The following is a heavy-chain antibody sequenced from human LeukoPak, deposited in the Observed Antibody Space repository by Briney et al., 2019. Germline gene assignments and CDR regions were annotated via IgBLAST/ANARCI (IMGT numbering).Heavy chain of an antibody. V-gene: IGHV1-2*02. Sequence: WASVKVSCKASGYTFTGYYMHWVRQAPGQGLEWMGWINPNSGGTNYAQKFQGRVTMTRDTSISTAYMELSRLRSDDTAVYYCATYSSTAYYFDYWGQGTLVTVSS. J-gene: IGHJ4*02. CDR1: GYTFTGYY. CDR2: INPNSGGT. D-gene: IGHD6-13*01. CDR3: ATYSSTAYYFDY.